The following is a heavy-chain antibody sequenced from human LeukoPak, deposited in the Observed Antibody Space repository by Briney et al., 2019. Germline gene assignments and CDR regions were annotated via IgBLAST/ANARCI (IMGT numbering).Heavy chain of an antibody. CDR3: ARRSGSGYYFFDY. D-gene: IGHD3-22*01. Sequence: SETLSLTCTVSGDSISSSSYYWGWIRQPPGKGLEWIGSISYSGSMYYNPSLKSRVTISVDTSKNQFSLKLSSVTAADTAVYYCARRSGSGYYFFDYWGQGTLVTVSA. CDR1: GDSISSSSYY. J-gene: IGHJ4*02. V-gene: IGHV4-39*01. CDR2: ISYSGSM.